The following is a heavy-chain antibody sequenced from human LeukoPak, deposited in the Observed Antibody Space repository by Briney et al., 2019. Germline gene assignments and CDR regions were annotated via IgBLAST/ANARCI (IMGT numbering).Heavy chain of an antibody. CDR3: AKDPNGDYIGTFDI. CDR2: ISDQT. D-gene: IGHD4-17*01. J-gene: IGHJ3*02. Sequence: GGSLRLSCAVSGFTFSIYAMAWVRQAPGKGLEWVSGISDQTYYADSVRGRFTISRDNSKNTLFLQMNSLRAEDTAIYYCAKDPNGDYIGTFDIWGQGTMVIVS. CDR1: GFTFSIYA. V-gene: IGHV3-23*01.